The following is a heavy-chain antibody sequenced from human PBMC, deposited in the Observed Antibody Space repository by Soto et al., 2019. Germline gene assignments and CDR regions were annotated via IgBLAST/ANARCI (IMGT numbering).Heavy chain of an antibody. V-gene: IGHV3-33*01. CDR1: GFTFSSYG. Sequence: QVQLVESGGGVVQPGRSLRLSCAASGFTFSSYGMHWVRQAPGKGLEWVAVIWYDGSNKYYADSVKGRFTISRDNSKNTLYLLMNSLRAEDTAVYYCARVRSPGDAFDIWGQGTMVTVSS. CDR2: IWYDGSNK. J-gene: IGHJ3*02. CDR3: ARVRSPGDAFDI.